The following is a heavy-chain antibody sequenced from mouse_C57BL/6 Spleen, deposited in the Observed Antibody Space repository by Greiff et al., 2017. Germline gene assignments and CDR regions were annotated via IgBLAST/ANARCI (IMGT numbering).Heavy chain of an antibody. D-gene: IGHD4-1*01. J-gene: IGHJ4*01. Sequence: VQLQQSGAELVKPGASVKLSCTASGFNIKDYYMPWVKQRTEQGLEWIGRIDPEDGETTYAPKFQGKATITADTSSNTSYLQLSSLASEDTAVYYCARNWAPYAMDDWGQGTSVTVSS. V-gene: IGHV14-2*01. CDR3: ARNWAPYAMDD. CDR1: GFNIKDYY. CDR2: IDPEDGET.